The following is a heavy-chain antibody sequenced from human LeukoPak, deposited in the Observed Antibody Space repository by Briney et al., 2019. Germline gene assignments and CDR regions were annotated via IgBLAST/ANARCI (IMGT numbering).Heavy chain of an antibody. V-gene: IGHV3-30-3*01. J-gene: IGHJ4*02. Sequence: SCKASGYTFTSYAMHWVRQAPGKGLEWVAVISYDGSNKYYADSVKGRFTISRDNSKNTLYLQMNSLRAEDTAVYYCARDPGYSYSDYWGQGTLVTVSS. CDR1: GYTFTSYA. CDR2: ISYDGSNK. CDR3: ARDPGYSYSDY. D-gene: IGHD5-18*01.